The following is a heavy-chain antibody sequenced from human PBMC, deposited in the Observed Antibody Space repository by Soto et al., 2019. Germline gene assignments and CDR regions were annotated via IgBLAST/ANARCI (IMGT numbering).Heavy chain of an antibody. Sequence: SLRLSCAASGFTFRNSAMSWVRQAPGKGLEWVSAISGSGGTPYYADSVKGRFTISRDNSKNTLYLQMNSLRVEDTAVYYCAMGLAAAGPFDYWGQGTLVTVSS. CDR3: AMGLAAAGPFDY. D-gene: IGHD6-13*01. CDR2: ISGSGGTP. J-gene: IGHJ4*02. V-gene: IGHV3-23*01. CDR1: GFTFRNSA.